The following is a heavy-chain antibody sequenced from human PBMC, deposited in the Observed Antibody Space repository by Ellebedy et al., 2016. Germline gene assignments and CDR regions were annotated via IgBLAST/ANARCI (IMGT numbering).Heavy chain of an antibody. V-gene: IGHV3-21*01. Sequence: GGSLRLXCAASGFTFSSYSMNWVRQAPGKGLEWVSSISSSSSYIYYADSVKGRFTISRDNAKNSLYLQMNSLRAEDTAVYYCARSHYRDPYYRALGGQLFLFDYWGQGTLVTVSS. J-gene: IGHJ4*02. CDR2: ISSSSSYI. CDR3: ARSHYRDPYYRALGGQLFLFDY. CDR1: GFTFSSYS. D-gene: IGHD6-13*01.